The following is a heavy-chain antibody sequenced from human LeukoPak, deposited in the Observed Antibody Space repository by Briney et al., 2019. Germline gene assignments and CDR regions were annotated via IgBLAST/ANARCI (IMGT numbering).Heavy chain of an antibody. V-gene: IGHV4-30-4*01. CDR2: IYYSGST. CDR3: ASANTDFWSGYSPFDY. J-gene: IGHJ4*02. CDR1: GGSISSGDYY. D-gene: IGHD3-3*01. Sequence: PSETLSLTCTVSGGSISSGDYYWSWIRQPPGKGLEWIGYIYYSGSTYYNPSLKSRVTISVDTSKNQFSLKLSSVTAADTAVYYCASANTDFWSGYSPFDYWGQGTLVTVSS.